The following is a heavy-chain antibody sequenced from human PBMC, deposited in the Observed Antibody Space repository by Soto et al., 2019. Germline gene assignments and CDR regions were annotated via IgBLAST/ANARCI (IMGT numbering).Heavy chain of an antibody. V-gene: IGHV1-2*04. J-gene: IGHJ5*02. CDR1: GYTFTGYY. Sequence: ASVKVSCKASGYTFTGYYMHWVRQAPGQGLEWMGWINPNSGGTNYAQKFQGWVTMTRDTSTSTAYMELRSLRSDDTAVYYCARDSIHLGLDPWGQGTLVTVSS. CDR2: INPNSGGT. D-gene: IGHD5-18*01. CDR3: ARDSIHLGLDP.